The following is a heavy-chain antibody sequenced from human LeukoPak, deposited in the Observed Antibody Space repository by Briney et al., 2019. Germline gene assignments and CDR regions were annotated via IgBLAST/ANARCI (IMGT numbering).Heavy chain of an antibody. CDR2: IYYSGST. V-gene: IGHV4-59*08. Sequence: SETLSLTCTVSGGSISSYYWSWIRQPPGKGLEWIGYIYYSGSTNYSPSLKSRVTISVDTSKNQFSLKLSSVTAADTAVYYCARHAYPTSFDIWGQGTMVTVSS. CDR1: GGSISSYY. J-gene: IGHJ3*02. CDR3: ARHAYPTSFDI. D-gene: IGHD3-16*01.